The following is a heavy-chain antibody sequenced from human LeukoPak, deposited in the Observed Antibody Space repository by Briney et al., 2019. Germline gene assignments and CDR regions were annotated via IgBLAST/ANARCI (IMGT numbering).Heavy chain of an antibody. V-gene: IGHV3-23*01. CDR3: AKDHTAGLTTVTLGH. J-gene: IGHJ4*02. D-gene: IGHD4-17*01. CDR1: GFTFSSYA. Sequence: GGSLRLSCAASGFTFSSYAMSWVRQAPGKGLEWVSAISGSGGSTYYADSVKGRFTISRDNSKNTLYLQMNSLSAEDTAVYYCAKDHTAGLTTVTLGHWGQGTLVTVSS. CDR2: ISGSGGST.